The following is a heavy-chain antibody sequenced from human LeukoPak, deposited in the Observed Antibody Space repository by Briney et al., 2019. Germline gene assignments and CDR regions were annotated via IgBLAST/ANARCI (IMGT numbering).Heavy chain of an antibody. CDR3: ARRYDFLGCYYAFDY. CDR2: IYYSGST. V-gene: IGHV4-59*08. J-gene: IGHJ4*02. D-gene: IGHD3-3*01. Sequence: SETLSLTCTVSGGSISSYYWGWIRQPPGKGLEWIGYIYYSGSTNYNPSLKSRVTISVDTSKNQFSLKLSSVTAADTAVYYCARRYDFLGCYYAFDYWGQGTLITVSS. CDR1: GGSISSYY.